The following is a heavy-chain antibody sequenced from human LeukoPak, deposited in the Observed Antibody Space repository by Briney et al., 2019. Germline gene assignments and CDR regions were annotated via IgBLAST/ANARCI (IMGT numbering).Heavy chain of an antibody. Sequence: PSETLSLTCAVYGGSFSGYYWSWIRQPPGKGLEWIGETNHSGSTNYNPSLKSRVTISVDTSKNQFSLKLSSVTAADTAVYYCARGRAVRGVNFDYWGQGTLVTVSS. CDR3: ARGRAVRGVNFDY. CDR1: GGSFSGYY. D-gene: IGHD3-10*01. CDR2: TNHSGST. V-gene: IGHV4-34*01. J-gene: IGHJ4*02.